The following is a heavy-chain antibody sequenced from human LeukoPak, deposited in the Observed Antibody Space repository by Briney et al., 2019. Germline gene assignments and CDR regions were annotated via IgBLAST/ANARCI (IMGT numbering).Heavy chain of an antibody. V-gene: IGHV3-30*04. CDR3: ARGFLVGHSPEVYYFDY. Sequence: GGSLRLSCAASGFTFSSYAMHWVRQAPGKGLEWVAVISYDGSNKYYADSVKGRFTISRDNSKNTLYLQMNSLRAEDTAVYYCARGFLVGHSPEVYYFDYWGQGTLVTVSS. CDR2: ISYDGSNK. J-gene: IGHJ4*02. CDR1: GFTFSSYA. D-gene: IGHD1-26*01.